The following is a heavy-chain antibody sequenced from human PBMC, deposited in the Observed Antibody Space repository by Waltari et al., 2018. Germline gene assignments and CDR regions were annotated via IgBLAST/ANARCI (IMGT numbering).Heavy chain of an antibody. J-gene: IGHJ6*03. V-gene: IGHV4-39*01. CDR1: GGSLSTTTSY. D-gene: IGHD2-21*02. CDR2: ISYSGST. Sequence: QLQLQESGPGLVKPSETLSLTCTVSGGSLSTTTSYWGWIRQPPGKGLEWFGSISYSGSTSYNPSLNSRVTMSVDTSKNQFSLKLNSVTAADTAVYYCARQATDTYYYYYMDVWGKGTTVTVSS. CDR3: ARQATDTYYYYYMDV.